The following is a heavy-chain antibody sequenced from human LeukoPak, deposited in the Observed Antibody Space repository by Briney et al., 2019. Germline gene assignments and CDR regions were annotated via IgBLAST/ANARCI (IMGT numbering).Heavy chain of an antibody. J-gene: IGHJ4*02. V-gene: IGHV3-48*03. CDR2: ISSSGSTI. CDR3: ASPFVCVDTAMDAGCYFDY. CDR1: GFTFSSYE. D-gene: IGHD5-18*01. Sequence: GGSLRLSCAASGFTFSSYEMNWVRQAPGKGLEWVSYISSSGSTIYYADSVKGRFTISRDNAKNSLYLQMNSLRAEDTAVYYCASPFVCVDTAMDAGCYFDYWGQGTLVTVSS.